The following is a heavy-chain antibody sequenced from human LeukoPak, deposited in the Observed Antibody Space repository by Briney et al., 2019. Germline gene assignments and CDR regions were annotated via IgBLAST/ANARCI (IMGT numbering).Heavy chain of an antibody. CDR3: AKGRSMVRGAYTPCQH. Sequence: GGSLRLSYAASGFTFSSYAMSWVRQAPGKGLEWVSAISGSGGSTYYADSVKGRFTISRDNSKNTLYLQMNSLRAEDTAVYYCAKGRSMVRGAYTPCQHWGQGTLVTVSS. V-gene: IGHV3-23*01. J-gene: IGHJ1*01. CDR2: ISGSGGST. CDR1: GFTFSSYA. D-gene: IGHD3-10*01.